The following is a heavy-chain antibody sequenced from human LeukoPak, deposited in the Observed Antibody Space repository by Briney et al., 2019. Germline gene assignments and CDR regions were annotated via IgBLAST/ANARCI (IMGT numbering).Heavy chain of an antibody. CDR2: ISSSSSYI. D-gene: IGHD5-12*01. CDR3: AQCGYSGYSFDY. V-gene: IGHV3-21*01. J-gene: IGHJ4*02. Sequence: GGSLGLSCAASGFTFSSYSMNWVRQAPGKGLEWVSSISSSSSYIYYADSVKGRFTISRDNAKNSLYLQMNSLRAEDTAVYYCAQCGYSGYSFDYWGQGTLVTVSS. CDR1: GFTFSSYS.